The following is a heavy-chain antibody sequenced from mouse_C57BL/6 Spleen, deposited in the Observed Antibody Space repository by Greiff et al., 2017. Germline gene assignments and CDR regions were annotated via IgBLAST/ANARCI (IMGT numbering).Heavy chain of an antibody. D-gene: IGHD2-2*01. Sequence: VQLKESGPELVKPGASVKMSCKASGYTFTDYNMHWVKQSHGKSLEWIGYINPNNGGTSYNQKFKGKATLTVNKSSSTAYMELRSLTSEDSAVYYCASPLYYGYDAFAYWGQGTLVTVSA. J-gene: IGHJ3*01. CDR3: ASPLYYGYDAFAY. CDR2: INPNNGGT. CDR1: GYTFTDYN. V-gene: IGHV1-22*01.